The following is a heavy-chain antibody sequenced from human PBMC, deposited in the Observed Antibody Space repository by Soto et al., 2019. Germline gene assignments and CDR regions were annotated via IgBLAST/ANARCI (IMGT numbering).Heavy chain of an antibody. CDR1: GGSFSGYY. J-gene: IGHJ3*02. CDR3: ARDKGRCSGGSCFTKDAFDI. Sequence: SETLSLTCAVYGGSFSGYYGSWIRQPPGKGLEWIGEINHSGSTNYNPSLKSRVTISVDTSKNQFSLKLSSVTAADTAVYYCARDKGRCSGGSCFTKDAFDIWGQGTMVTVSS. V-gene: IGHV4-34*01. CDR2: INHSGST. D-gene: IGHD2-15*01.